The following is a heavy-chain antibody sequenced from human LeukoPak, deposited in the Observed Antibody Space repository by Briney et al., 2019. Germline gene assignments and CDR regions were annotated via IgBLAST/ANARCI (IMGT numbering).Heavy chain of an antibody. V-gene: IGHV1-18*01. CDR2: ISAYNGNT. CDR3: ARDSQSPDY. CDR1: GYTFSSYD. J-gene: IGHJ4*02. Sequence: GASVKVSCKASGYTFSSYDITWVRQAPGQGLEWMGWISAYNGNTNYAQKFQGRVTITTDTSTSTAYMELRSLRSDDTAVYYCARDSQSPDYWGRGTLVTVSS.